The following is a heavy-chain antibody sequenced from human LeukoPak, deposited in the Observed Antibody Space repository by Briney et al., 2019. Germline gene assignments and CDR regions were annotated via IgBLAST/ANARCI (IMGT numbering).Heavy chain of an antibody. CDR3: ARERAAAGTNWFDP. Sequence: VASVKVSCKASGYTFTGYYMHWVRQAPGQGLEWRGWINPNSGGTNYAQKFQGWVTMTRDTSISTAYMELSRLRSDDTAVYYCARERAAAGTNWFDPWGQGTLVTVSS. CDR1: GYTFTGYY. D-gene: IGHD6-13*01. J-gene: IGHJ5*02. CDR2: INPNSGGT. V-gene: IGHV1-2*04.